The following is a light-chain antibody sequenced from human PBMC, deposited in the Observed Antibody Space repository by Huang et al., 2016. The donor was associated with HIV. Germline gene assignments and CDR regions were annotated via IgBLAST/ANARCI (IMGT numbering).Light chain of an antibody. Sequence: EIVMTQSPATLSVSPGERATLSCRASQGVSNNIAWYQQKPGQTPSLLIHGASTRATGSAAKVSGRGSGTDFTLTITSLQPEDSAVDYCQHYNNWPPWTFGPGTQVEI. J-gene: IGKJ1*01. CDR3: QHYNNWPPWT. V-gene: IGKV3D-15*01. CDR2: GAS. CDR1: QGVSNN.